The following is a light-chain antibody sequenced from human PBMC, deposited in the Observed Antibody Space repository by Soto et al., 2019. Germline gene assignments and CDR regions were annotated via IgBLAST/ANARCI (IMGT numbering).Light chain of an antibody. CDR2: TAS. V-gene: IGKV1-5*01. J-gene: IGKJ1*01. Sequence: DIQLTQSPSFLSASVGDRVTITCRASQGISRWLAWYQQKPGKAPRLLIYTASTLESGVPSRFSASGSGTEFTLTISSLHPDDFATYYCQEYNNYWTFGQGTKVDIK. CDR3: QEYNNYWT. CDR1: QGISRW.